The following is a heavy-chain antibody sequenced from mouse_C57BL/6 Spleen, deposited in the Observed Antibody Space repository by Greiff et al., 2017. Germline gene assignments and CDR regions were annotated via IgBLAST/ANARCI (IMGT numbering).Heavy chain of an antibody. CDR2: ISNGGGST. CDR3: ARRYYYGSSPYAMDY. Sequence: EVKVEESGGGLVQPGGSLKLSCAASGFTFSDYYMYWVRQTPEKRLEWVAYISNGGGSTYYPDTVKGRFTISRDNAKNTLYLQMSRLKSEDTAMYYCARRYYYGSSPYAMDYWGQGTSVTVSS. J-gene: IGHJ4*01. CDR1: GFTFSDYY. D-gene: IGHD1-1*01. V-gene: IGHV5-12*01.